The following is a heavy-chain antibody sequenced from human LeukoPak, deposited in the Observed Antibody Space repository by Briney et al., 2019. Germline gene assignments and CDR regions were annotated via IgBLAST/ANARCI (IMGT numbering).Heavy chain of an antibody. V-gene: IGHV3-21*01. CDR2: ISSSSSYI. Sequence: PGGSLRLSCAASGFTFSSYSMNWVRQAPGKGLEWVSSISSSSSYIYYADSVKGRFTISRDNAKNSLYLQMNSLRAEDTAVYYCARVKTRQWLVLALDAFDIWGQGTMVTVSS. D-gene: IGHD6-19*01. J-gene: IGHJ3*02. CDR1: GFTFSSYS. CDR3: ARVKTRQWLVLALDAFDI.